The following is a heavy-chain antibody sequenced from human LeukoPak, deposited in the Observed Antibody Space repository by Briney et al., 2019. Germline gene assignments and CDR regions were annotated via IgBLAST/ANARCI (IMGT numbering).Heavy chain of an antibody. CDR1: GGSFSGYY. V-gene: IGHV4-34*01. CDR3: ARGLSEAGPGLDY. CDR2: INHSGST. D-gene: IGHD3-3*01. J-gene: IGHJ4*02. Sequence: SETLSLTCAVYGGSFSGYYWSWIRQPPAKGLEWIGEINHSGSTNYNPSLKSRVTISVDTSKNQFSLKLSSVTAADTAVYYCARGLSEAGPGLDYWGQGTLVTVSS.